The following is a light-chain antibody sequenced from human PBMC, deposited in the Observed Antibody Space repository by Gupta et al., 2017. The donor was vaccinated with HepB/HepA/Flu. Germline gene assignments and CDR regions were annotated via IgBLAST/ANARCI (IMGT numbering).Light chain of an antibody. J-gene: IGKJ1*01. CDR1: QSVLYGPKNQNY. CDR2: WAS. V-gene: IGKV4-1*01. CDR3: QQYYSALTWT. Sequence: DIVMTQSPDSLAVSLGERATIYCKASQSVLYGPKNQNYLAWYQQKPGQPPKLLIYWASTRQSGVPGRFSGSGSGTEFTLTISSLQAEDVAVYYCQQYYSALTWTFGQGTKVEIK.